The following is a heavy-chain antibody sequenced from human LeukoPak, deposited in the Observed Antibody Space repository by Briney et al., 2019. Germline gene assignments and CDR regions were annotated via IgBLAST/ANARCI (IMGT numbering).Heavy chain of an antibody. D-gene: IGHD2-2*01. CDR3: ARGRVVVPAATINWFDP. CDR2: IYYSGST. Sequence: PSETLSLTCTVSGGSISSYYWSWTRQPPGKGLEWIGYIYYSGSTNYNPSLKSRVTISVDTSKNQFSLKLSSVTAADTAVYYCARGRVVVPAATINWFDPWGQGTLVTVSS. CDR1: GGSISSYY. J-gene: IGHJ5*02. V-gene: IGHV4-59*01.